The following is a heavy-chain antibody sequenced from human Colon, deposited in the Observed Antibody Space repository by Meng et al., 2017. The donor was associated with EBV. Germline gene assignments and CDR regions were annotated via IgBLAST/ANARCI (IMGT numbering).Heavy chain of an antibody. V-gene: IGHV4-31*03. D-gene: IGHD5-24*01. Sequence: VHLQQSGPGLVKPSQTRSLACPVSGGSISSGGYYWNWIRKHPGKGLERIRYLYDHVTTYYNPSLKSRVTISIDTSMNQFSLKLSSVTASDTAVYYCARGPSRWLQFSFDYWGQGTLVTVSS. CDR2: LYDHVTT. J-gene: IGHJ4*02. CDR1: GGSISSGGYY. CDR3: ARGPSRWLQFSFDY.